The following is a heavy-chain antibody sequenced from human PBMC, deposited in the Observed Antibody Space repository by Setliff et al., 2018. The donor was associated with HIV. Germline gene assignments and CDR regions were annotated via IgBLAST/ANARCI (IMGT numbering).Heavy chain of an antibody. J-gene: IGHJ1*01. Sequence: GGSLSLSCAASGFTFSSYAMSWVRQAPGKGLEWVSAISGSGGSTYYADSVKGRFTISRDNSKNTLYLQMNSLRAEDTAVYYCACGRSCSSTSCLGAEYFQHWGQGTLVHRLL. CDR1: GFTFSSYA. D-gene: IGHD2-2*01. V-gene: IGHV3-23*01. CDR3: ACGRSCSSTSCLGAEYFQH. CDR2: ISGSGGST.